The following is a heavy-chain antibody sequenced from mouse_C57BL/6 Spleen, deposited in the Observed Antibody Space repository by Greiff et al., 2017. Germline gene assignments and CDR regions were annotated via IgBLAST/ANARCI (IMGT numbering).Heavy chain of an antibody. Sequence: QVQLKQPGAELVKPGASVKMSCKASGYTFTSYWITWVKQRPGQGLEWIGDIYPGSGSTNYNEKFKSKATLTVDTSSSTAYMQLSSLTSEDSAVYYCARWGYYSNLYAMDYWGQGTSVTVSS. CDR2: IYPGSGST. CDR1: GYTFTSYW. D-gene: IGHD2-5*01. V-gene: IGHV1-55*01. CDR3: ARWGYYSNLYAMDY. J-gene: IGHJ4*01.